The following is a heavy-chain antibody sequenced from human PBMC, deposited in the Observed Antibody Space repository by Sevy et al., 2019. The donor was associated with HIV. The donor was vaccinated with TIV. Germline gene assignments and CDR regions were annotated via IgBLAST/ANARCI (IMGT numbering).Heavy chain of an antibody. CDR1: GFTFSSYG. V-gene: IGHV3-33*06. CDR2: IWYDGSNK. Sequence: GESLKISCAASGFTFSSYGMHWVRQAPGKGLEWVAVIWYDGSNKYYAASVKGRFTISRDNSKNTPYLQMNSLRAEDTAVYYCAKDLTGAVAGNPNTLDYWGQGTLVTVSS. CDR3: AKDLTGAVAGNPNTLDY. J-gene: IGHJ4*02. D-gene: IGHD6-19*01.